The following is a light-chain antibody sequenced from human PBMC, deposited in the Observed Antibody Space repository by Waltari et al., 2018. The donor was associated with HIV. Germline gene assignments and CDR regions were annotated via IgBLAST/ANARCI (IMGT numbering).Light chain of an antibody. CDR1: SSNIGSKY. V-gene: IGLV1-47*01. CDR2: RNN. CDR3: AAWDDSLL. Sequence: QSVLTQPPSASGTPGQRVTISCSGSSSNIGSKYVYWYQPLPGTAPKRLIYRNNQRPSGVPDRFSGSKSGTSASLAISGLRSEDEADYYCAAWDDSLLFGGGTKLTVL. J-gene: IGLJ2*01.